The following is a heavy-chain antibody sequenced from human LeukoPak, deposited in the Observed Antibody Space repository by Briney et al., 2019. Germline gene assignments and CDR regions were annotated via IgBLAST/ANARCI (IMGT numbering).Heavy chain of an antibody. J-gene: IGHJ3*02. CDR1: GDSISSGNYY. CDR2: IYYTGTT. D-gene: IGHD3-16*01. CDR3: VRHLGANAFTI. Sequence: SETLSLTCTVSGDSISSGNYYWGWICQPPGKGLEWIASIYYTGTTYYYPSLTSRGTISLDTSNNQFSLRLTSVTAADTAVYYCVRHLGANAFTIWGQGTMVTVSS. V-gene: IGHV4-39*01.